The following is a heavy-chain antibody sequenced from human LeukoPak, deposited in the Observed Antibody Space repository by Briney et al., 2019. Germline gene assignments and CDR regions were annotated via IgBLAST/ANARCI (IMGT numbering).Heavy chain of an antibody. CDR3: AKEHGGSSWYEDAFDI. Sequence: QTGGSLRLSCAASGFTFSSYGMSWVRQAPGKGLEWVSDISGSGGSTYYADSVKGRFTISRDNSKNTLYLQMNSLRAEDTAVYYCAKEHGGSSWYEDAFDIWGQGTMVTVSS. V-gene: IGHV3-23*01. CDR2: ISGSGGST. D-gene: IGHD6-13*01. J-gene: IGHJ3*02. CDR1: GFTFSSYG.